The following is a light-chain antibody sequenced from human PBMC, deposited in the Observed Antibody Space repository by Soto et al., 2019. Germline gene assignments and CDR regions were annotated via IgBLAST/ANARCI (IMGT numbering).Light chain of an antibody. V-gene: IGKV1-39*01. CDR2: AAS. Sequence: DIQMTQSPSSLSASVGDRVTITCRASQSISSYLNWYQQKPGKAPKLLIYAASSLQSGVPSRFSGSGSGTDFTLTISSLQPEDFATYYCQQSYSTRVFCPGAKVDIK. J-gene: IGKJ3*01. CDR1: QSISSY. CDR3: QQSYSTRV.